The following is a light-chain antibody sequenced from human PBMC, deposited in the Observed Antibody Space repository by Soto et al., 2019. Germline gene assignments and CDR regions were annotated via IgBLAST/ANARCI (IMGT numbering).Light chain of an antibody. CDR1: SSDVGGYNY. V-gene: IGLV2-8*01. CDR3: SSYAGSNKNV. J-gene: IGLJ1*01. Sequence: QSALTQPPSASGSPGQSVTISCTGTSSDVGGYNYVSWYQQHPGKAPKLMIYEVSKRPSGVPDRFSDSKSGNTASLTVSGLQAEDEADYYCSSYAGSNKNVFGTGTKVTVL. CDR2: EVS.